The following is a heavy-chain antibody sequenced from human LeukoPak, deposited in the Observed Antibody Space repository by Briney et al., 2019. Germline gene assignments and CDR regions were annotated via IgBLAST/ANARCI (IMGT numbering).Heavy chain of an antibody. V-gene: IGHV3-7*01. D-gene: IGHD1/OR15-1a*01. CDR3: TKNTHDY. J-gene: IGHJ4*02. CDR1: GFTFSGSW. CDR2: IKGDGSGR. Sequence: SGGSLRLSCAASGFTFSGSWMSWVRQAPGKGLEWVATIKGDGSGRLYVDSVKGRFAISRDDAKSSLFLQMDSLRSEDTAVYYCTKNTHDYWGQGALVTVSS.